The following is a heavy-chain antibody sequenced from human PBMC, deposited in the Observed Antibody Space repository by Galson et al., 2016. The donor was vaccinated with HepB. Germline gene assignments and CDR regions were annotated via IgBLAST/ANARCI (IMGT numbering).Heavy chain of an antibody. CDR2: ISGGRGNT. CDR3: AKVGWREYDGY. CDR1: GFTFSLYG. D-gene: IGHD3-10*01. V-gene: IGHV3-23*01. J-gene: IGHJ4*02. Sequence: SLRLSCAASGFTFSLYGMSWVRQAPGKGLEWVSSISGGRGNTYYADFVKGRFTISRDNTKNTVYLQMNSRRVDDTAVYYCAKVGWREYDGYWGQGTLVTVSS.